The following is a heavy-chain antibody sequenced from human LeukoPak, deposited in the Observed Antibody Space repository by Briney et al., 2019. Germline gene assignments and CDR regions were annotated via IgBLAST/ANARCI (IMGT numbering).Heavy chain of an antibody. J-gene: IGHJ4*02. CDR3: ARAPGPSGGPDY. CDR1: GFTFSSYA. D-gene: IGHD2-15*01. V-gene: IGHV3-64*01. Sequence: TGGSLRLSCAASGFTFSSYAMHWVRQAPGKGLQYVSAISSNGGGTYYANSVTGRFTISRDNSKNTLYLQMGSLRVEDMAVYYCARAPGPSGGPDYWGQGTLVTVSS. CDR2: ISSNGGGT.